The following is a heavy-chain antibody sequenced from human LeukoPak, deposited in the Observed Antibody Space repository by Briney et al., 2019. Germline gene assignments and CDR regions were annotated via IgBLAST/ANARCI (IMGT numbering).Heavy chain of an antibody. V-gene: IGHV3-21*01. CDR2: ISSSSSYI. CDR1: GFTFSSYS. CDR3: ARSRDGSSGWYAYFDY. J-gene: IGHJ4*02. D-gene: IGHD6-19*01. Sequence: GSLRLSCAASGFTFSSYSMNWVRQAPGKGLEWVSSISSSSSYIYYADPVKGRFTISSDNAKNSLYLQMNSLRAEDTAVYYCARSRDGSSGWYAYFDYWGQGTLVTVSS.